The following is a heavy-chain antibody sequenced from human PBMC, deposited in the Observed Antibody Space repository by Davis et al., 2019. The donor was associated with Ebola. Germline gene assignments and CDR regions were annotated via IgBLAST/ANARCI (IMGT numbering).Heavy chain of an antibody. V-gene: IGHV3-33*01. CDR1: GFTFSSYG. D-gene: IGHD3-3*01. J-gene: IGHJ4*02. CDR2: IWYDGSNK. CDR3: AREGRPYYDFWSGYLDGPDY. Sequence: GGSLRLSCAASGFTFSSYGMHWVRQAPGKGLEWVAVIWYDGSNKYYADSVKGRFTISRDNSKNTLYLQMNSLRAEDTAVYYCAREGRPYYDFWSGYLDGPDYWGQGTLVTVAS.